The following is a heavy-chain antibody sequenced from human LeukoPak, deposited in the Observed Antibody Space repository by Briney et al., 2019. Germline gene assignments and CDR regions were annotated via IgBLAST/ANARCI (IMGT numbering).Heavy chain of an antibody. V-gene: IGHV1-24*01. J-gene: IGHJ4*02. Sequence: GASAKVSCKVSGYTLTELSMHWVRQAPGKGLEWMGGFDPEDGETIYAQKFQGRVTMTEDTSTDTAYMELSSLRSEDTAVYYCAITTYYYDSSGYGGYFDYWGQGTLVTVSS. D-gene: IGHD3-22*01. CDR3: AITTYYYDSSGYGGYFDY. CDR2: FDPEDGET. CDR1: GYTLTELS.